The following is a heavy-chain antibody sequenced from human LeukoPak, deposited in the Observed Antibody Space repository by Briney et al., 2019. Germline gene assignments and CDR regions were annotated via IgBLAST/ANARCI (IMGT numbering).Heavy chain of an antibody. D-gene: IGHD1-14*01. CDR2: IYYSGST. V-gene: IGHV4-59*01. CDR1: GGSFSSYY. Sequence: SETLSLTCAVYGGSFSSYYWSWIRQPPGKGLEWIGYIYYSGSTNYNPSLKSRVTISVDTSKNQFSLKLSSVTAADTAVYYCARVLGTGLARSFDYWGQGTLVTVSS. J-gene: IGHJ4*02. CDR3: ARVLGTGLARSFDY.